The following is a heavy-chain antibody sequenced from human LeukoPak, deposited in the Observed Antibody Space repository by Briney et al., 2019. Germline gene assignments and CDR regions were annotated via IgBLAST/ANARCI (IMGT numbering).Heavy chain of an antibody. CDR3: ARDSVEWYIFDY. V-gene: IGHV3-74*01. Sequence: GGSLRLSCAASGFTFSSYWMHWVRQAPGKGPVWVARTNRDGSSTAYADSVEGRFTISKDNAKNTLYLLMNSLRAEDTAVYYCARDSVEWYIFDYWGQGTLVTVFS. J-gene: IGHJ4*02. CDR2: TNRDGSST. D-gene: IGHD3-3*01. CDR1: GFTFSSYW.